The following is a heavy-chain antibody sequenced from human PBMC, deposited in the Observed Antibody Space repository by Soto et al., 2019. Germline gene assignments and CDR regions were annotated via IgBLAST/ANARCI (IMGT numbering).Heavy chain of an antibody. D-gene: IGHD5-18*01. CDR1: GYTFTSYA. V-gene: IGHV1-18*01. CDR3: ARDTAMALPDA. Sequence: QVQLVQSGTEVKKPGASVKVSCKASGYTFTSYAISWVRQAPGQGLEWMGWINPYNGNTNYAQKLQGRVTMTTDTSTSTVYMELRSMRPDDKAVYYCARDTAMALPDAWGQGPLVTVSS. J-gene: IGHJ4*02. CDR2: INPYNGNT.